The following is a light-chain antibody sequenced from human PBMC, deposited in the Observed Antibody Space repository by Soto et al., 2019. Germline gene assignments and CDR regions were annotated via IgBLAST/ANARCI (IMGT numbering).Light chain of an antibody. V-gene: IGLV1-51*01. J-gene: IGLJ2*01. CDR3: GTWDSSLSVVV. CDR2: DNS. CDR1: YSDIGSNF. Sequence: QSVLTQSSSVSTAAGQKVTISCSGSYSDIGSNFVSWYQHFPGSAPRLVIYDNSQRPSGIPDRFSGSKSGSPATLAITGLQTGDEAHYYCGTWDSSLSVVVVGGGTKLTVL.